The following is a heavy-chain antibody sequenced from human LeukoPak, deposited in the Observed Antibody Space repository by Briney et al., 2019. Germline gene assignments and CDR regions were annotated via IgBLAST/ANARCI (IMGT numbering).Heavy chain of an antibody. D-gene: IGHD6-19*01. V-gene: IGHV1-8*01. Sequence: ASVKVSCKASGYTFTSYDINGVRQATGQGLEWMGWMNPNSGNTGYAQKFHGRVTMTRNTSISTAYMELSSLRSEDTAVYYCARGKIAVAGTAYYFDYWGQGTLVTVSS. J-gene: IGHJ4*02. CDR1: GYTFTSYD. CDR2: MNPNSGNT. CDR3: ARGKIAVAGTAYYFDY.